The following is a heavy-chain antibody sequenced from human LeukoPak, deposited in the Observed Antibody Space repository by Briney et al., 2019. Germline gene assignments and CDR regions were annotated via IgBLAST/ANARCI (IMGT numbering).Heavy chain of an antibody. CDR2: IYYSGST. V-gene: IGHV4-59*08. CDR3: ARRGGSRGFDTNWFDP. J-gene: IGHJ5*02. Sequence: SETLSLTCSVSGGSISSYYWSWIRQPPGKGLEWIGYIYYSGSTNYNPSLKSRVTISVDTSKNQFSLKLSSVTAADTAVYYCARRGGSRGFDTNWFDPWGQGTLVTVSS. D-gene: IGHD3-9*01. CDR1: GGSISSYY.